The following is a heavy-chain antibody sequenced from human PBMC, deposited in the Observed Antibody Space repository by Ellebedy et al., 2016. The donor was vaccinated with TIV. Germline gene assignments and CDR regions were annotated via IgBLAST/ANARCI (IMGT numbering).Heavy chain of an antibody. J-gene: IGHJ3*02. CDR3: ATPVEPSSGDGFDI. D-gene: IGHD3-22*01. CDR1: GYTFTTYS. V-gene: IGHV1-69-2*01. CDR2: VDPEDGET. Sequence: ASVKVSCKASGYTFTTYSINWVRQAPGKGLEWMGLVDPEDGETIYAEKFQGRVTITADTSTDTAYMELSSLRSEDAAVYYCATPVEPSSGDGFDIWGQGTMVTVSS.